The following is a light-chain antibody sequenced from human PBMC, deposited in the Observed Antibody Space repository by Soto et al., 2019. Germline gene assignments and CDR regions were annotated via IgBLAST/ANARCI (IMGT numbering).Light chain of an antibody. CDR3: QQYNNWPWT. CDR2: GAS. Sequence: EIVMTQSPATLSVSPGGRATLSCRASQSISDTLAWYQQKPGQAPRLLIHGASTRATGFPARFSGSVSGTDFTLTISSLQSEDFAVYYCQQYNNWPWTFGQGTKVDIK. J-gene: IGKJ1*01. CDR1: QSISDT. V-gene: IGKV3-15*01.